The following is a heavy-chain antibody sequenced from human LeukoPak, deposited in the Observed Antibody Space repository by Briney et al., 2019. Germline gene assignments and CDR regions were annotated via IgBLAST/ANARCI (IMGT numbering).Heavy chain of an antibody. D-gene: IGHD2-2*01. Sequence: PSETLCLTCTVSGASITNDDYYWSWIRQHPGKGLEWIGYIYFSGSTYYNPTLKSRASVSVDTSKSQFSLRLTSVTAADTAVYYCARRAPFSNWFDPWGQGTLVIVSS. J-gene: IGHJ5*02. CDR3: ARRAPFSNWFDP. CDR2: IYFSGST. CDR1: GASITNDDYY. V-gene: IGHV4-31*03.